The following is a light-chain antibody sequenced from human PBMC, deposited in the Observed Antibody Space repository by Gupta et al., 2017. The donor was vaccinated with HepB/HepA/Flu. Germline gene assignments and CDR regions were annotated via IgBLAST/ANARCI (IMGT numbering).Light chain of an antibody. J-gene: IGLJ1*01. CDR1: SSDVGGYSY. CDR3: GADAGSCV. CDR2: DVS. V-gene: IGLV2-11*01. Sequence: SALTQPRSVSGSPGQSVTISCTGTSSDVGGYSYVSWYQQHPGKAPKLMIYDVSKRPAGVPDRFSGSKSGNTASLTLAGSKAEDEDDYYCGADAGSCVFGTGTKVTVL.